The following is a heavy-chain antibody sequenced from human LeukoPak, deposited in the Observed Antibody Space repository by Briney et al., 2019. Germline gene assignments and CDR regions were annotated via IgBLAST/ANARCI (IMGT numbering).Heavy chain of an antibody. CDR2: IYYSGSV. Sequence: PSETLSLTCTVSGGSINSGNYYWSWIRQSPGKGLEWIGYIYYSGSVFYNPSLESRIIISLDTSKNQFSLKVTSLTAADSAVYYCARKTRTWSNWFDPWGQGTLVTVSS. CDR1: GGSINSGNYY. CDR3: ARKTRTWSNWFDP. V-gene: IGHV4-30-4*01. J-gene: IGHJ5*02. D-gene: IGHD1-14*01.